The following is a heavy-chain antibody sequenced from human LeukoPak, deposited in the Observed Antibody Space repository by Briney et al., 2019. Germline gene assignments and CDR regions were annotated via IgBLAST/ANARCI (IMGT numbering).Heavy chain of an antibody. V-gene: IGHV5-51*01. J-gene: IGHJ4*02. CDR2: IYPGDSDT. D-gene: IGHD3-22*01. CDR3: ARDYDSSGYADY. Sequence: ESLKISCKGSGYSFTNYWIGWVRQMPGKGLEWMGIIYPGDSDTRYNPSFQGQVTISADKSISTAYLQWSSLKAPDTAMYYCARDYDSSGYADYWGQGTLVTVSS. CDR1: GYSFTNYW.